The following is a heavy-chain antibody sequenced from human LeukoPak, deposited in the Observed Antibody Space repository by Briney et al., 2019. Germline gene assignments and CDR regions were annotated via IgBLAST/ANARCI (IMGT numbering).Heavy chain of an antibody. CDR1: GFTFSSYA. J-gene: IGHJ3*02. Sequence: QSGGSLRLSCAASGFTFSSYAMSWVRRAPGKGLEWVSSIRGSGGSTNHADSVKGRFTISRDNSKNTLYLQMNSLRAEDTAVYYCASTTTLKVRWLQWSGDDAFDIWGQGTMVTVSS. CDR3: ASTTTLKVRWLQWSGDDAFDI. CDR2: IRGSGGST. D-gene: IGHD5-24*01. V-gene: IGHV3-23*01.